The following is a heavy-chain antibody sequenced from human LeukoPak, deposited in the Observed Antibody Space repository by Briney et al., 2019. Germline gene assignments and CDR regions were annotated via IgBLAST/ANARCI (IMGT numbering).Heavy chain of an antibody. J-gene: IGHJ5*02. V-gene: IGHV4-34*01. CDR2: INHSGST. CDR1: GGSFSGYY. CDR3: ARGPYCSSTSCYWNWFDP. Sequence: SETLSLTCAVYGGSFSGYYWSWIRQPPGKGLEWIGEINHSGSTSYNPSLKSRVTISVDTSKNQFSLKLSSVTAADTAVYYCARGPYCSSTSCYWNWFDPWGQGTLVTVSS. D-gene: IGHD2-2*01.